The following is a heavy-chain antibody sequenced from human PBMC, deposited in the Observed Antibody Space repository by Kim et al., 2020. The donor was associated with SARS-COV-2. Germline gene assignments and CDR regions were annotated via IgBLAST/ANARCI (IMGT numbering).Heavy chain of an antibody. D-gene: IGHD1-26*01. V-gene: IGHV1-46*01. J-gene: IGHJ4*02. Sequence: YAQKFQGRVTMTRDTSTSTVYMELSSLRSEDTAVYYCASVGATTLSGLDYWGQGTLVTVSS. CDR3: ASVGATTLSGLDY.